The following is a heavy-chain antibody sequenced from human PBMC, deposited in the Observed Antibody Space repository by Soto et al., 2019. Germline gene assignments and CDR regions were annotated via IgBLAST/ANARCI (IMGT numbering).Heavy chain of an antibody. CDR1: GYTFTDYY. CDR2: VNPVSGGT. D-gene: IGHD3-10*01. J-gene: IGHJ4*02. Sequence: ASVKVSCKASGYTFTDYYIHWVRQAPGQGIEYLGWVNPVSGGTNYAQRFQGRVTITADESTSTAYMELSRLRSEDTAVYYCARDRDDYGSGNYYNRIDFWGQGTLVTVSS. V-gene: IGHV1-2*02. CDR3: ARDRDDYGSGNYYNRIDF.